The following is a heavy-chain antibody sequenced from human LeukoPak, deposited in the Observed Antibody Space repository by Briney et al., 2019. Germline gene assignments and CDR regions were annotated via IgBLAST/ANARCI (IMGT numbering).Heavy chain of an antibody. V-gene: IGHV4-59*08. CDR3: ARHGGICTNGVCYTGYYFDY. CDR2: IYYSGST. J-gene: IGHJ4*02. CDR1: GGSISSYY. D-gene: IGHD2-8*01. Sequence: PSETLSLTCTVSGGSISSYYWSWIRQPPGKGLEWIGYIYYSGSTNYNPSLKSRVTIPVDTSKNQFSLKLSSVTAADTAVYYCARHGGICTNGVCYTGYYFDYWGQGTLVTVSS.